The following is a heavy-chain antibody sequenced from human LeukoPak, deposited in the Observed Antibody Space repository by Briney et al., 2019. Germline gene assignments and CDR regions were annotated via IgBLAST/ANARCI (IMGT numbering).Heavy chain of an antibody. D-gene: IGHD5-12*01. Sequence: SVKVSCKASGGTFSSYAISWVRQAPGQGLEWMGGIIPIFGTANYAQKFQGRVTITTDESTSTAYMELSSLRSEDTAVYYCARVGYSGYDYYGNDAFDIWGQGTLVTVSS. J-gene: IGHJ3*02. V-gene: IGHV1-69*05. CDR3: ARVGYSGYDYYGNDAFDI. CDR1: GGTFSSYA. CDR2: IIPIFGTA.